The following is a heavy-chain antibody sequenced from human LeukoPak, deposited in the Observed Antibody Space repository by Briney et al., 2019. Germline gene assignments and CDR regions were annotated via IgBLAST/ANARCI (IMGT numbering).Heavy chain of an antibody. D-gene: IGHD2-2*01. CDR3: ARMSLSYCSSTSCSNLIDY. J-gene: IGHJ4*02. CDR1: VDSISSYY. Sequence: SETLSLTCTVSVDSISSYYWSWIRQPPGKGLEWIGYIYYSGSTNYNPSLKSRVTISVDTSKNQFSLKLSSVTAADTAMYYCARMSLSYCSSTSCSNLIDYWGQGTLVTVSS. CDR2: IYYSGST. V-gene: IGHV4-59*01.